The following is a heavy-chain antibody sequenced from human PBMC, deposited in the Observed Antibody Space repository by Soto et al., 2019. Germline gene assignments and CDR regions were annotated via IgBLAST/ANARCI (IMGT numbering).Heavy chain of an antibody. D-gene: IGHD6-19*01. CDR3: ARDRSADRFVQYFQH. Sequence: GGSLRLSCATSGFIFTSYSMVWVRLAPGKGLEWVASISSGSDSIFYSDSVKGRFTVSRDNAKNSVFLHMNNLRADDTAVYFCARDRSADRFVQYFQHWGQGTQVTVSS. CDR2: ISSGSDSI. J-gene: IGHJ1*01. V-gene: IGHV3-21*01. CDR1: GFIFTSYS.